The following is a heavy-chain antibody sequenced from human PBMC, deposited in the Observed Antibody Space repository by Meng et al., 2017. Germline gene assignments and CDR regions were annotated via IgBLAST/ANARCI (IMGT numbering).Heavy chain of an antibody. CDR3: AKLGSDY. CDR1: ELTFSISA. V-gene: IGHV3-23*01. Sequence: GYLWESGGSLVKPGVSCGLSLAASELTFSISAMGWVRQAPGKGLEWVSGISGNGGSTFYADSVKGRFTISRDNSKNTLYLQMNSLRVEDTALYYCAKLGSDYWGQGTLVTVSS. D-gene: IGHD7-27*01. CDR2: ISGNGGST. J-gene: IGHJ4*02.